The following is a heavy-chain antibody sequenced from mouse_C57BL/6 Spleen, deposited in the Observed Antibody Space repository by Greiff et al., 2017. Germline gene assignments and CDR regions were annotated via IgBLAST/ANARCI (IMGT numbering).Heavy chain of an antibody. J-gene: IGHJ4*01. CDR1: GYTFTDYY. Sequence: VQLQQSGPVLVKPGASVKMSCKASGYTFTDYYMNWVKQSHGKSLEWIGVINPYNGGTSYNQKFKGKATLTVDKSSSTAYMELNSLTSEDSAVYYCARTEKNYSHYAMNYWSQGTSVTVSS. D-gene: IGHD1-1*02. CDR3: ARTEKNYSHYAMNY. V-gene: IGHV1-19*01. CDR2: INPYNGGT.